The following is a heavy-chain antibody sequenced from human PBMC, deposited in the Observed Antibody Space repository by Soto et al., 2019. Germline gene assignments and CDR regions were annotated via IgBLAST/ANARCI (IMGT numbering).Heavy chain of an antibody. J-gene: IGHJ6*02. CDR1: GFTFSSYA. Sequence: GGSLRLSCAASGFTFSSYAMSWVRQAPGKGLEWVSYISSSSSTIYYADSVKGRFTISRDNAKNSLYLQMNSLRDEDTAVYYCARLEYSSSSYGMDVWGQGTTVTVSS. V-gene: IGHV3-48*02. CDR3: ARLEYSSSSYGMDV. D-gene: IGHD6-6*01. CDR2: ISSSSSTI.